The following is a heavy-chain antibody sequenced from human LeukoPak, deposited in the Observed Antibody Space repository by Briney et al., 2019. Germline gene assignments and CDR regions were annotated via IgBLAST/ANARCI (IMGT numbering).Heavy chain of an antibody. Sequence: GGSLRLSCAASGFTFGNHWMHWVRQAPGKGLVWVSRINSDGSYINYADSVKGRFTISRDNAKNTLYLQMNSLRAEDTAVYHCARVSVTYRTFDYWGQGTLVTVSS. V-gene: IGHV3-74*01. CDR3: ARVSVTYRTFDY. CDR1: GFTFGNHW. CDR2: INSDGSYI. J-gene: IGHJ4*02.